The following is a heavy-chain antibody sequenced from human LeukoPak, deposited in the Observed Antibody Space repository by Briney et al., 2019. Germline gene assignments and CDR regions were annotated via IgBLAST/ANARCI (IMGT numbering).Heavy chain of an antibody. CDR1: GYTFTSYA. D-gene: IGHD3-9*01. J-gene: IGHJ4*02. Sequence: ASVKVSCKASGYTFTSYAMHWVRQAPGQRLEWMGWINAGNGNTKYSQKFQGRVTITRDTSASTAYMELSSLRSEDTAVYYCARAGGYYNPLIAYWGQGTLVTVSS. CDR2: INAGNGNT. CDR3: ARAGGYYNPLIAY. V-gene: IGHV1-3*01.